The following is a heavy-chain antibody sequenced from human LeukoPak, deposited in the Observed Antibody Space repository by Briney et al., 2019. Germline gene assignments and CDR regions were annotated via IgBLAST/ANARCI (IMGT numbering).Heavy chain of an antibody. D-gene: IGHD1-26*01. Sequence: SETLSLTCTVSGGSISSSSYYWGWIRQPPGKGLESIGSIYYSGSTYYNPSLKSRVTISVDTSKNQFSLKLSSVTAADTAVYYCARRSGSYYHDAFDIWGQGTMVTISS. V-gene: IGHV4-39*01. CDR3: ARRSGSYYHDAFDI. J-gene: IGHJ3*02. CDR1: GGSISSSSYY. CDR2: IYYSGST.